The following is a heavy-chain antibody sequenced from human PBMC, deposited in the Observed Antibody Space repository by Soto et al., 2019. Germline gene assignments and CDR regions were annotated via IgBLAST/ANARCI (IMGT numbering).Heavy chain of an antibody. Sequence: SETLSLTCAVYGGSFSGYYWTWIRQPPGKGLEWLGEINHSGSTHYNPSLKSRVTISVDTSKNQISLKLSSLTAADTAVYYCASLTWYYYDSRGDVGAFDIWGQGTMVTVSS. CDR1: GGSFSGYY. J-gene: IGHJ3*02. CDR2: INHSGST. CDR3: ASLTWYYYDSRGDVGAFDI. V-gene: IGHV4-34*01. D-gene: IGHD3-22*01.